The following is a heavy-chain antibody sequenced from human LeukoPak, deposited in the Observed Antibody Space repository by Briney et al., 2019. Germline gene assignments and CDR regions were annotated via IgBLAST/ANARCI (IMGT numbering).Heavy chain of an antibody. CDR2: IYYSGST. D-gene: IGHD6-13*01. CDR1: GGSISSSSYY. J-gene: IGHJ3*02. V-gene: IGHV4-39*07. Sequence: SETLSLTCTVSGGSISSSSYYWGRIPQPPGKGLEWIGSIYYSGSTYYNPSLKSRVTISVDTSKNQFSLKQSSVTAADTAVYYSARAEYGVSWYLGYGAFDIWGQGTMVTVSS. CDR3: ARAEYGVSWYLGYGAFDI.